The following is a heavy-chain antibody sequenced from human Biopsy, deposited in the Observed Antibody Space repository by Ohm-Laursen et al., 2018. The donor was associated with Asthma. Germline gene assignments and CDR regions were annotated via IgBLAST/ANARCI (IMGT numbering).Heavy chain of an antibody. Sequence: SVKVSCKASGGTFSSYAISWVRQAPGQGRGWMGGIIPIFGTANYAQKFQGRVTITADESTSTAYMELSSLRSEDTAVYYCARASYDILTGYYNYFDYWGQGTLVTVSS. V-gene: IGHV1-69*13. J-gene: IGHJ4*02. CDR1: GGTFSSYA. CDR3: ARASYDILTGYYNYFDY. D-gene: IGHD3-9*01. CDR2: IIPIFGTA.